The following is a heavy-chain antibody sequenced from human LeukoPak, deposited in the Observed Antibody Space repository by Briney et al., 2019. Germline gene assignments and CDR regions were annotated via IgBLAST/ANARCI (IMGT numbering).Heavy chain of an antibody. J-gene: IGHJ4*02. CDR3: AKEVALVVVRGQRGGHFFDF. CDR2: IVISGGSA. Sequence: GGSIRLSCAASGITFSNAAIHWVRQAPGKRLEWVSGIVISGGSAFYADSVKGRFVISKDTSENTVYLQMNSLRADDTAVYFCAKEVALVVVRGQRGGHFFDFWGQGALVTVSS. V-gene: IGHV3-23*01. D-gene: IGHD3-10*01. CDR1: GITFSNAA.